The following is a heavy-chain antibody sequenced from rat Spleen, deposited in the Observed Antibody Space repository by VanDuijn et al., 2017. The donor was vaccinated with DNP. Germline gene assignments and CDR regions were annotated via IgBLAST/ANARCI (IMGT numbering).Heavy chain of an antibody. CDR1: GFTFSDFY. V-gene: IGHV5-22*01. CDR3: XRHVLXLRVWXX. J-gene: IGHJ2*01. D-gene: IGHD1-4*01. CDR2: ISYDGGTT. Sequence: EVQLVESGGGLVQPGRSLKLSCAASGFTFSDFYMAWVRPAPTKGLEWVAYISYDGGTTNYADSVKGRFTISRDNAKNTLYLQMNSLRTEDMETYYCXRHVLXLRVWXXWGQGVXXTVSS.